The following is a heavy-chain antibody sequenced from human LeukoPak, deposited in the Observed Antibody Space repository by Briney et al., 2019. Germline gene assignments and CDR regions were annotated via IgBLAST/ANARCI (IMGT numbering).Heavy chain of an antibody. CDR3: AREEDYDSSGYSVNYFDY. Sequence: GGSLRLSCAASGFTFSSYAMHWVRQAPGKGLGWVAVISYDGSNKYYADSVKGRFTISRDNSKNTLYLQTNSLRAEDTAVYYCAREEDYDSSGYSVNYFDYWGQGTLVTVSS. V-gene: IGHV3-30-3*01. CDR2: ISYDGSNK. J-gene: IGHJ4*02. D-gene: IGHD3-22*01. CDR1: GFTFSSYA.